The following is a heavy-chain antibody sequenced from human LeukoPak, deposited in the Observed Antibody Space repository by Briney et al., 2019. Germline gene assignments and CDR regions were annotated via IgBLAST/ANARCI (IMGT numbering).Heavy chain of an antibody. CDR3: ARDRFTMVRGLIPNWFDP. CDR2: INPNSGGT. CDR1: GYTFTGYY. J-gene: IGHJ5*02. Sequence: ASVKVSCKASGYTFTGYYMHWVRQAPGQGLEWMGWINPNSGGTNYAQKFQGWVTMTRDTSISTAYMELSRLRSDDTAVYYCARDRFTMVRGLIPNWFDPWGQGTLVTVSS. V-gene: IGHV1-2*04. D-gene: IGHD3-10*01.